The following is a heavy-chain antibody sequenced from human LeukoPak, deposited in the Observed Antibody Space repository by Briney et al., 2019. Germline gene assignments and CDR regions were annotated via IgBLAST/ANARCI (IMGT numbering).Heavy chain of an antibody. D-gene: IGHD5-18*01. CDR3: ARTAPVQIWSPVDY. CDR1: GFTLSSYW. V-gene: IGHV3-7*01. Sequence: GGSLRLSCAASGFTLSSYWMSWVRQAPGKGLEWVGNIKQDGSEKYYVDSVKGRVTISRGNAKNSLYLQMNSLRAEDTAVYYCARTAPVQIWSPVDYWGQRTLVTVSS. J-gene: IGHJ4*02. CDR2: IKQDGSEK.